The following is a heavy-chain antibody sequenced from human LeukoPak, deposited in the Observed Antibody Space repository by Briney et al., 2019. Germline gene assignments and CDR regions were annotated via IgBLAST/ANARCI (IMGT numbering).Heavy chain of an antibody. Sequence: GRSLRLSCAASGFNFSSYGMHWVRQAPGKGLEGVSVIYSGGSTDYADSVKGRFTISRDNLKNTLYLQMNTLRAEDTAVYYCARGPAGYNWGQGTLVTVSS. CDR3: ARGPAGYN. CDR2: IYSGGST. CDR1: GFNFSSYG. J-gene: IGHJ4*02. D-gene: IGHD1-1*01. V-gene: IGHV3-53*01.